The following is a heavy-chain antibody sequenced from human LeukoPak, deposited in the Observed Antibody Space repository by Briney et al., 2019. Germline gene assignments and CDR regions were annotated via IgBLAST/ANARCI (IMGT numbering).Heavy chain of an antibody. Sequence: GASVKVSCKASGYTFTSYGISWVRQAPGQGLECMGWISAYNGNTNYAQKLQTRVTMTTDTSTSTAYMELRSLRSDDTAVYYCAREFCNGGSCYSGSFDPWGQGTLVTVSS. CDR3: AREFCNGGSCYSGSFDP. J-gene: IGHJ5*02. V-gene: IGHV1-18*01. CDR1: GYTFTSYG. CDR2: ISAYNGNT. D-gene: IGHD2-15*01.